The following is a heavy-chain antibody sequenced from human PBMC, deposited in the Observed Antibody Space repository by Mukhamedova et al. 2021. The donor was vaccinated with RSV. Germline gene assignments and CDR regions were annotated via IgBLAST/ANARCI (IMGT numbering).Heavy chain of an antibody. CDR2: GGST. CDR3: AKARRQRWLQVDAFDI. V-gene: IGHV3-23*01. J-gene: IGHJ3*02. Sequence: GGSTYYADSVKGRFTISRDNSKNTLYLQMNSLRAEDTAVYYCAKARRQRWLQVDAFDIWGQGAMVTVSS. D-gene: IGHD5-24*01.